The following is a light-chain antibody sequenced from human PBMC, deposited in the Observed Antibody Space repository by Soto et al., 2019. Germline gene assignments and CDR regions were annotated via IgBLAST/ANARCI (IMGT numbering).Light chain of an antibody. J-gene: IGLJ1*01. Sequence: QSVLTQPASVSGSPGQSITISCTGTSSDVGSYDLVSWYQQHPGKAPKLMIHEVTKRPSGVSNRFSGSKSGNTASLTISGLQGEDEADYYCCSYAGSSTYVFGTGTQLTVL. V-gene: IGLV2-23*02. CDR3: CSYAGSSTYV. CDR1: SSDVGSYDL. CDR2: EVT.